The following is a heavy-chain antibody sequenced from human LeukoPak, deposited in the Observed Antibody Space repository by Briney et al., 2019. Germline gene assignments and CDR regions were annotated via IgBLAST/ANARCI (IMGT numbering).Heavy chain of an antibody. V-gene: IGHV4-59*01. J-gene: IGHJ4*02. D-gene: IGHD6-6*01. CDR2: IYYSGST. Sequence: SETLSLTCTVSGGSISSYYWSWIRQPPGKGLEWIGYIYYSGSTNYNPSLKSRVTISVDTSKNQFSLKLSSVTAADTAVYYCARVGYSSSFLFDYWGQGTLVTVSS. CDR3: ARVGYSSSFLFDY. CDR1: GGSISSYY.